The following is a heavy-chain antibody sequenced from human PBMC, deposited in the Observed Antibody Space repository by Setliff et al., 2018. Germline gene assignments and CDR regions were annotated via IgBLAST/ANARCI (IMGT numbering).Heavy chain of an antibody. D-gene: IGHD6-6*01. J-gene: IGHJ4*02. CDR3: ARGRNIAARLLDS. V-gene: IGHV4-34*01. CDR2: INHRGST. CDR1: GGTFSDYY. Sequence: ASETLSLTCAAYGGTFSDYYWTWIRQPPGKGLEWIGEINHRGSTNYNPSLKSRATISIDTSKDQFSLKLISMSAADTAVYFCARGRNIAARLLDSWGQGALGTVSS.